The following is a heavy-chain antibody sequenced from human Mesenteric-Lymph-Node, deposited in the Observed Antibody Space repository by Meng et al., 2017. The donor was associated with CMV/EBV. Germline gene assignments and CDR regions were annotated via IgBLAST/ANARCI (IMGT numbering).Heavy chain of an antibody. CDR2: IDTDASST. D-gene: IGHD2-8*01. J-gene: IGHJ4*02. Sequence: GEFLKISCAASGFTFSTYWMHWVRQAPGKGLVWVSRIDTDASSTVYADSVKGRFTVSRDNAKNTLFLQMNSLTVEDTAVYYCSRGVYYFDYWGQGTLVTVSS. V-gene: IGHV3-74*01. CDR3: SRGVYYFDY. CDR1: GFTFSTYW.